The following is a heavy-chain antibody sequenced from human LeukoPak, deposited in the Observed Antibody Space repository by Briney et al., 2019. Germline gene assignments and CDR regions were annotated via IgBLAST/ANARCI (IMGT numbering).Heavy chain of an antibody. D-gene: IGHD3-9*01. CDR1: GYTFTSYD. V-gene: IGHV1-8*01. Sequence: ASVKVSCKASGYTFTSYDINWVRQATGQGLELMGSMNPNSGNTGYAQKFQGRVTMTRNTSISTAYMELSSLRSEDTAVYYCARGGTYYDILTGYYPLKLAYYYYGMDVWGQGTTVTVSS. J-gene: IGHJ6*02. CDR3: ARGGTYYDILTGYYPLKLAYYYYGMDV. CDR2: MNPNSGNT.